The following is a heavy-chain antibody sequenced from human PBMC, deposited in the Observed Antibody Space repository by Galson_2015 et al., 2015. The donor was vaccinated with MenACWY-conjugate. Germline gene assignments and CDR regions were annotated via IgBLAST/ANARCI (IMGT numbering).Heavy chain of an antibody. CDR1: GDSVSSNSAA. D-gene: IGHD2-15*01. CDR3: ARMHGGYVDY. Sequence: CAISGDSVSSNSAAWNWLRQSPSRGLEWLGRTYYRSKWNYNYALSVKSRIIINPDTSKNQFSLQLNSVTPEDTAVYFCARMHGGYVDYWGQGTLVIVSS. V-gene: IGHV6-1*01. CDR2: TYYRSKWNY. J-gene: IGHJ4*02.